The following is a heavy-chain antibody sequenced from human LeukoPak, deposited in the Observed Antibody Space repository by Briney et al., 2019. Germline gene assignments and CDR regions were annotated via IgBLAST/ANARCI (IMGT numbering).Heavy chain of an antibody. CDR1: GGSISSYY. J-gene: IGHJ4*02. CDR3: AIDTSQDS. V-gene: IGHV3-30*03. Sequence: LSLTCTVSGGSISSYYWSWIRQPPGKGLEWVAIISYDGNNKFYAEFVKGRFTISRDNSKNTLYLQMNSLRAEDTAVYYCAIDTSQDSWGQGTLVTVSS. CDR2: ISYDGNNK.